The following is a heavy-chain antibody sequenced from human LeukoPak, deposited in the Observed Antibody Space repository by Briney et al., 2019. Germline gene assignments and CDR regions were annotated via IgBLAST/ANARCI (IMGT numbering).Heavy chain of an antibody. CDR3: ARGVGQTTGTTGGYYFDF. J-gene: IGHJ4*02. CDR2: IIPILGIA. CDR1: GGTFSSYA. V-gene: IGHV1-69*04. D-gene: IGHD1-1*01. Sequence: SVKVSCKASGGTFSSYAISWVRQAPGQGLEWMGRIIPILGIANYAQKFQGRVTITADKSTSTAYMELRSLRSDDTAVYYCARGVGQTTGTTGGYYFDFWGQGTLVTVSS.